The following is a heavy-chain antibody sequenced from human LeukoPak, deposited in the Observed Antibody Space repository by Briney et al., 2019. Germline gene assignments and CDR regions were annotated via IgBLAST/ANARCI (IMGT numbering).Heavy chain of an antibody. CDR3: ARLRESSNYHRTNNWFDP. Sequence: SVNVSCKASGGTFSSYAISWVRQAPGQGLEWMGGIIPIFGTANYAQKFQGRVTITADESTSTAYMELSSLRSEDTAVYYCARLRESSNYHRTNNWFDPWGQGTLVTVSS. CDR2: IIPIFGTA. D-gene: IGHD4-11*01. CDR1: GGTFSSYA. V-gene: IGHV1-69*13. J-gene: IGHJ5*02.